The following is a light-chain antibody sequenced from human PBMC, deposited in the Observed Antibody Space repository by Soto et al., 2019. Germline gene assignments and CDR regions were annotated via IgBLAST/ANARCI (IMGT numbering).Light chain of an antibody. J-gene: IGKJ1*01. CDR1: QSISSY. CDR2: AAS. V-gene: IGKV1-39*01. Sequence: DIQMTQSPSSLSASVGDRVTITCRARQSISSYLNWYQQKPGKAPKLLIYAASSLQSGVPSRFSGSGSGTDFTLTISSLQPEDFATYYCQQSYSTPQTFGQGTNVEIK. CDR3: QQSYSTPQT.